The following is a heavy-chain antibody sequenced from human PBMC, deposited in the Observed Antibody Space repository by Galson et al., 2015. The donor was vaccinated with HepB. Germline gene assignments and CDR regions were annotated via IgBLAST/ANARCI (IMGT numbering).Heavy chain of an antibody. Sequence: SLRLSCAASGFTFSSYSMNWVRQAPGQGLEWVSSISSSSSYIYYADSVKGRFTISRDNAKNSLYLQMNSLRAEDTAVYYCARDLGYCGGDCYTYYFDYWGQGTLFTVSS. CDR2: ISSSSSYI. D-gene: IGHD2-21*02. CDR3: ARDLGYCGGDCYTYYFDY. V-gene: IGHV3-21*01. CDR1: GFTFSSYS. J-gene: IGHJ4*02.